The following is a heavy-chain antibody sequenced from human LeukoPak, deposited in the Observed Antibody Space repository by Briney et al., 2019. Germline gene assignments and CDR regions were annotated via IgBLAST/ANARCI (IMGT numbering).Heavy chain of an antibody. CDR3: AKGGATVIDY. J-gene: IGHJ4*02. Sequence: GGSLRLSCAASGFIFSNYWMHWVRQAPGKGLVWVSRINSDGSSTTSADSVKGRFTISRDNAKNTLYLQMNSLRAEDTAVYYCAKGGATVIDYWGQGTLVTVSS. CDR2: INSDGSST. V-gene: IGHV3-74*01. D-gene: IGHD4-17*01. CDR1: GFIFSNYW.